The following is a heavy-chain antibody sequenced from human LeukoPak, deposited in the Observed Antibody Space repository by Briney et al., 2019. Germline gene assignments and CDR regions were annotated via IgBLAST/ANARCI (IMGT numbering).Heavy chain of an antibody. Sequence: ASVKVSCKASGYTFTSYGISWVRQAPGQGLEWMGWISPYNGNTNYVQKFQDRVTMTTDTSTSTAYMELRSLRSDDTAVYYCARDQDSLAAYCSSTTCYPGVHWGQGTLVTVSS. CDR3: ARDQDSLAAYCSSTTCYPGVH. CDR2: ISPYNGNT. V-gene: IGHV1-18*01. J-gene: IGHJ4*02. D-gene: IGHD2-2*01. CDR1: GYTFTSYG.